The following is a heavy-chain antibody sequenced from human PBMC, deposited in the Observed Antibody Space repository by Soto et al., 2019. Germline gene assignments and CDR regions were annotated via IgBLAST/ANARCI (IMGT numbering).Heavy chain of an antibody. V-gene: IGHV4-31*03. J-gene: IGHJ4*02. CDR3: ARDEDLQPTVWGF. D-gene: IGHD3-16*01. Sequence: SETLSLTCTVSGDSMATGGHYYNWIRQVPGKGLEWIGYVYYSGATHYTPSLRARATISRDTSKNQFSLRLISVTAADTALYYCARDEDLQPTVWGFWGQGIQVTVSS. CDR2: VYYSGAT. CDR1: GDSMATGGHY.